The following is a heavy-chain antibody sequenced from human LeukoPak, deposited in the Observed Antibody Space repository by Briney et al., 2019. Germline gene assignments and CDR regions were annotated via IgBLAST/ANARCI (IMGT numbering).Heavy chain of an antibody. CDR3: ARVIAAARAFDI. D-gene: IGHD6-13*01. CDR2: INPNSGGT. V-gene: IGHV1-2*02. Sequence: ASVKVSCKASGYTFTSYYMHWVRQAPGQGLEWMGWINPNSGGTNYAQKFQGRVTMTRDTSISTAYMELSRLRSDDTAVYYCARVIAAARAFDIWGQGTMVTVSS. CDR1: GYTFTSYY. J-gene: IGHJ3*02.